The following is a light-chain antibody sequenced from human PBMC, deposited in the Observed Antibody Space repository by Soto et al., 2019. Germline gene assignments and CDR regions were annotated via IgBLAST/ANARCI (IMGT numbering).Light chain of an antibody. CDR2: GTS. J-gene: IGKJ2*01. CDR1: QSVTGCC. Sequence: EMVLTQSPGNLSLSPGERDTLSCRASQSVTGCCLAWYQQKPGLAPRLLIYGTSSRATDIPYRFSGSWSGSDFALSISILKTEDFAVYYGQQYGRSSYTFVQGTKLEIK. CDR3: QQYGRSSYT. V-gene: IGKV3-20*01.